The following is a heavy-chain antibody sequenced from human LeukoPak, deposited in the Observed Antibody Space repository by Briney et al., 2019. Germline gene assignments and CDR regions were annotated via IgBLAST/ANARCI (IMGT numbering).Heavy chain of an antibody. J-gene: IGHJ4*02. V-gene: IGHV4-59*01. CDR3: ATLYSGSYDTGSFDYFNY. Sequence: SETLSLTCTVSGGSISSYYWSWIRQPPGKGLEWIGYMYYSGSTNYNPSLKSRVTISVDTSKNQLSLKLSSVTAADTAVYYCATLYSGSYDTGSFDYFNYWGQGTLVTVSS. CDR1: GGSISSYY. CDR2: MYYSGST. D-gene: IGHD1-26*01.